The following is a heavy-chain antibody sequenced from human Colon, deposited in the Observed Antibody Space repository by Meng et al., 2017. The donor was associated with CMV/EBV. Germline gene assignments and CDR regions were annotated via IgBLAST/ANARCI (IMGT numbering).Heavy chain of an antibody. D-gene: IGHD1-1*01. CDR2: IYYSGST. CDR3: ARGSGTIDAFDI. V-gene: IGHV4-31*03. CDR1: GGSISSSSYY. J-gene: IGHJ3*02. Sequence: SETLFLTCTVSGGSISSSSYYWGWIRQHPGKGLEWIGYIYYSGSTYYNPSLKSRVTISVDTSKNQFSLKLSSVTAADTAVYYCARGSGTIDAFDIWGQGTMVTVSS.